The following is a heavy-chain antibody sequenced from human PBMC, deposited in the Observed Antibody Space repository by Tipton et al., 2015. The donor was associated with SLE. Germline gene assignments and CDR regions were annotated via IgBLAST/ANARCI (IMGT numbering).Heavy chain of an antibody. CDR2: FYSGFT. CDR1: GGSFSTGSYS. CDR3: VGTRDAYDETGGFDI. J-gene: IGHJ3*02. Sequence: TLSLTCNVSGGSFSTGSYSWNWIRQPAGKGLEWIGRFYSGFTTYNPSLNSRATMSVDTSKNPFSLKLISVTAADTAMYYCVGTRDAYDETGGFDIWGQGTMVTVSS. D-gene: IGHD5-24*01. V-gene: IGHV4-61*02.